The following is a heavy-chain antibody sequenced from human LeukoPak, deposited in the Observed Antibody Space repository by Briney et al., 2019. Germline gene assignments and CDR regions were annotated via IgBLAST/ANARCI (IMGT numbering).Heavy chain of an antibody. CDR1: GYTFTIYD. V-gene: IGHV1-18*01. CDR2: ISPYNGNT. Sequence: ASVKVSCKASGYTFTIYDISWVRQAPGQGLEWMGWISPYNGNTNYAQKLQDRVTMTTDTSTSTAYMELRSLRSDDTAVYYCARVIPPGYFLHWGQGTLVTVSS. J-gene: IGHJ1*01. D-gene: IGHD3-16*02. CDR3: ARVIPPGYFLH.